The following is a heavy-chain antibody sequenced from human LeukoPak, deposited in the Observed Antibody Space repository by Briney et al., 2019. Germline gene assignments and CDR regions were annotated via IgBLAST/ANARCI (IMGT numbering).Heavy chain of an antibody. J-gene: IGHJ6*02. V-gene: IGHV3-33*01. CDR2: IWYDGSNK. CDR1: GFTFSSYG. Sequence: GRSLRLSCAASGFTFSSYGMHWVRQAPGKGLEWVAVIWYDGSNKYYADSVKGRFTISRDNSKNTLYLQMNSLRAEDTAVYYCARTESSSWSNYYYYYGMDVWGQGTTVTVSS. CDR3: ARTESSSWSNYYYYYGMDV. D-gene: IGHD6-13*01.